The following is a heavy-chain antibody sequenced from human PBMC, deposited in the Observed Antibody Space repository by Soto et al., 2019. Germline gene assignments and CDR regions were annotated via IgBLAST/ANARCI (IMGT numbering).Heavy chain of an antibody. Sequence: GESLKISCKGSGYSFTSYWISWVRQTPGKGLEWMGRIDPSDSYTNYSPSFQGHVTISADKSISTAYLQWSSLKASDTAMYYCATSSNGGGSWYPSNDYYYYGVDVWGQGTTVTVSS. V-gene: IGHV5-10-1*01. CDR3: ATSSNGGGSWYPSNDYYYYGVDV. CDR2: IDPSDSYT. CDR1: GYSFTSYW. J-gene: IGHJ6*02. D-gene: IGHD6-13*01.